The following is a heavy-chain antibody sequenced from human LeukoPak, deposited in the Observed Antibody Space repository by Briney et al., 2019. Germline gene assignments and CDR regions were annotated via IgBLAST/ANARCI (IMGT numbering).Heavy chain of an antibody. CDR1: GLSFRSRA. D-gene: IGHD1-26*01. CDR2: ITGSGGTT. V-gene: IGHV3-23*01. CDR3: LSKPILGGADY. J-gene: IGHJ4*02. Sequence: GGSLRLSCTVSGLSFRSRAFHWVRQAPVKGLDWVSSITGSGGTTFYADSVKGRFSISRDDSKNTLFLQMRSLRVDDTGFYYCLSKPILGGADYWGQGSLVTVSS.